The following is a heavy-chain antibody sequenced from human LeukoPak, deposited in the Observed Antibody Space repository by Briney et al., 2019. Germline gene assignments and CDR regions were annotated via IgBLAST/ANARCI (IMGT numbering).Heavy chain of an antibody. CDR1: GFTFSSYW. J-gene: IGHJ6*02. CDR2: INHNGNVN. CDR3: ARGGGLDV. V-gene: IGHV3-7*03. Sequence: GGSLRLSCAAPGFTFSSYWMNWARQAPGRGLEWVASINHNGNVNYYVDSVKGRFTISRDNAKNSLYLQMSNLRAEDTAVYFCARGGGLDVWGQGATVTVSS. D-gene: IGHD3-16*01.